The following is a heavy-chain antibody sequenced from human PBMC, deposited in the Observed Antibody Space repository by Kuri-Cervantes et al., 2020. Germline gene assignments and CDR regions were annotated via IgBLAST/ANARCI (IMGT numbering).Heavy chain of an antibody. J-gene: IGHJ4*02. D-gene: IGHD1-1*01. CDR3: GRSSTGMPLDC. CDR1: GFTFSSYN. Sequence: ETLSLTCAASGFTFSSYNMDWVRQAPGKGLEWVAYIRGSSNRILYADSVKGRFTISRDNAKNSLYLQMDSLRAEDTAVYYCGRSSTGMPLDCWGQGTLVTVSS. CDR2: IRGSSNRI. V-gene: IGHV3-48*01.